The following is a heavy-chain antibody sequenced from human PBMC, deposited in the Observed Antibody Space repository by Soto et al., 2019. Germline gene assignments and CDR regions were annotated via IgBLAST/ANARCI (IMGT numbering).Heavy chain of an antibody. D-gene: IGHD3-16*01. CDR1: GFSLITSGVG. Sequence: QITLKESGPTLVKPTQTLTLTCTISGFSLITSGVGVGWIRQPPGKALEWLALIYWDDDKRYSPSLKSRLTITNDTSKTQVVLTMTNMDPVDTATYYCAHIVTGCFTWGRGALVTVSS. CDR2: IYWDDDK. V-gene: IGHV2-5*02. CDR3: AHIVTGCFT. J-gene: IGHJ5*02.